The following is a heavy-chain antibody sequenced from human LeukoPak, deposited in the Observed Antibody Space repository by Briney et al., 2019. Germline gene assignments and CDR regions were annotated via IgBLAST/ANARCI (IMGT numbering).Heavy chain of an antibody. CDR1: GFPFSNYS. Sequence: GGFPRPSLAAPGFPFSNYSMHWVRQAPGKGLGWVAVISYDGSNKYYADSVKGRFTISRDNSKNTLYLQMNSLRAEDTAVYYCARDGDYLMRGYFDYWGQGTLVTVSS. D-gene: IGHD4-11*01. CDR3: ARDGDYLMRGYFDY. J-gene: IGHJ4*02. V-gene: IGHV3-30*04. CDR2: ISYDGSNK.